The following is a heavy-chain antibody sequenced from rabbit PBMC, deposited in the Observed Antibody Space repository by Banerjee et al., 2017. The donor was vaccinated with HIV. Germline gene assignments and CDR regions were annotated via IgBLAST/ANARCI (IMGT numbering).Heavy chain of an antibody. J-gene: IGHJ4*01. V-gene: IGHV1S40*01. D-gene: IGHD7-1*01. Sequence: QSLEESGGDLVKPGASLTLTCTASGFSFSGIYYMCWVRQAPGKGLEWIACIDVGNSGSTYYASWAKGRFTISKTSSTTVTLQMTSLTAADTATYFCTRDLNGYTGYGYPYFNLWGPGTLVTVS. CDR1: GFSFSGIYY. CDR2: IDVGNSGST. CDR3: TRDLNGYTGYGYPYFNL.